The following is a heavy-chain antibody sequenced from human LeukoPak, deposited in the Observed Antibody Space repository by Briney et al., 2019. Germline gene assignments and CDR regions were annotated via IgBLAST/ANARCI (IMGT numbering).Heavy chain of an antibody. J-gene: IGHJ6*02. CDR1: AVTFSDYY. D-gene: IGHD3-10*01. Sequence: GGSLRLSCAASAVTFSDYYMSWIRQAPGKGLEWVSYISSSGSAMYYSDSVKGRFTISRDNSKTSLFLQMNSLRAEDTAVYYCARVPDYGSGRPIPAYYYGMDVWGQGTTVTVSS. CDR2: ISSSGSAM. CDR3: ARVPDYGSGRPIPAYYYGMDV. V-gene: IGHV3-11*01.